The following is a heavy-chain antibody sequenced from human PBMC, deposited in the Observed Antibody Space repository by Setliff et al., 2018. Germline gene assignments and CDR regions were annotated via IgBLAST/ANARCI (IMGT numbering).Heavy chain of an antibody. Sequence: PSETLSLTCAASGGTFTYYYWSWIRQPPGKGLEWIGYIYYTGNTDYNPSLKSRVTISIDTSKNQLSLRLNSVTAADTAVYYCARDIGTYLPAGAFDIWGQGTMVTVSS. D-gene: IGHD1-26*01. V-gene: IGHV4-59*01. CDR3: ARDIGTYLPAGAFDI. J-gene: IGHJ3*02. CDR2: IYYTGNT. CDR1: GGTFTYYY.